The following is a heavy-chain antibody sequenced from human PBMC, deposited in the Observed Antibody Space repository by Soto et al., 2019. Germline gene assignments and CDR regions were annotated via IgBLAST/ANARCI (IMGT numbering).Heavy chain of an antibody. Sequence: GESLKISCKGSGYSFTSYWISWVRQMPGKGLEWMGRIDPSDSYTNYSPSFQGHVTISADKSISTAYLQWSSLKASDTAMYYCARLTAAAGTFPANFYYYGMDVWGQGTTVTVSS. CDR3: ARLTAAAGTFPANFYYYGMDV. V-gene: IGHV5-10-1*01. D-gene: IGHD6-13*01. J-gene: IGHJ6*02. CDR1: GYSFTSYW. CDR2: IDPSDSYT.